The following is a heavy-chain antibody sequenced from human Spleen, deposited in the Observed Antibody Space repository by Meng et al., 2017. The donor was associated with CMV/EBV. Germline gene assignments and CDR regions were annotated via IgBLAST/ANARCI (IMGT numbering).Heavy chain of an antibody. CDR3: GGSSGYYSYPDY. D-gene: IGHD3-22*01. Sequence: GGSLRLSCAASGFTFDDYAMHWVRQAPGKGLEWVSGISWNSGSIGYADSVKGRFTISRDNAKNSLYLQMNSLRAEDTALYYCGGSSGYYSYPDYWGQGTLVTVSS. J-gene: IGHJ4*02. CDR2: ISWNSGSI. V-gene: IGHV3-9*01. CDR1: GFTFDDYA.